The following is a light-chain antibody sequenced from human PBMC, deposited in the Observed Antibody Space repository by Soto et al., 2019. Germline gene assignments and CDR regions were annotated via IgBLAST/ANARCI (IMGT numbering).Light chain of an antibody. V-gene: IGKV3-20*01. CDR3: QQYGSYPLT. CDR2: GAS. CDR1: QSVSSIY. J-gene: IGKJ4*01. Sequence: EIVLTQSPGTLSLSPGERATLSFRSSQSVSSIYLAWYQQKPGQAPRLLIYGASSRATGIPERFSGSGSGTDFTLTISRLEPEDFEVYYCQQYGSYPLTFGGGTKVDIK.